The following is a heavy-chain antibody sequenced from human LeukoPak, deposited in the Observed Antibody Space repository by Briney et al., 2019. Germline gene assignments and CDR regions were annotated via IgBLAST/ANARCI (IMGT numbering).Heavy chain of an antibody. CDR2: IYYSGST. J-gene: IGHJ5*02. D-gene: IGHD6-13*01. CDR1: GGSISSYY. CDR3: AREEQLVSPLGNWFDP. V-gene: IGHV4-59*01. Sequence: SETLSLTCTVSGGSISSYYWSWIRQPPGKGLEWIGYIYYSGSTNYNPSLKSRVTKSVDTSKNQFSLKLSSVTAADTAVYYCAREEQLVSPLGNWFDPWGQGTLVTVSS.